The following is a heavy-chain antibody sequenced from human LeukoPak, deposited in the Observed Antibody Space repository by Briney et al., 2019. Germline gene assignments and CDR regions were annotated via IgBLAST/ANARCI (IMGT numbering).Heavy chain of an antibody. D-gene: IGHD4-17*01. Sequence: PGGSLRLSCVASGFTFSSFAMSWVRQAPGKGLEWVSTISGSGGTTNYADSVKGRFTFSRDNSRNMVHLRMNSLRAEDTAVYYCAKDLPDYGDYIEGYWGQGTLVTVSS. CDR1: GFTFSSFA. CDR2: ISGSGGTT. CDR3: AKDLPDYGDYIEGY. J-gene: IGHJ4*02. V-gene: IGHV3-23*01.